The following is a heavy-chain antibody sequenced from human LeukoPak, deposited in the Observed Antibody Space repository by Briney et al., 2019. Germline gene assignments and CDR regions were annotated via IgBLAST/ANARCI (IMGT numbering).Heavy chain of an antibody. CDR2: INTNSGGT. D-gene: IGHD3-10*01. V-gene: IGHV1-2*02. J-gene: IGHJ4*02. Sequence: VASVKVSCKASGYTFTGYYMHWVRQAPGQGLEWMGWINTNSGGTNSAQKFQGRVTMTRDTSRSTAYMEVTRLTSDDTAVYYCARGRARGPYRKGIFDYWGQGTLVTVSS. CDR1: GYTFTGYY. CDR3: ARGRARGPYRKGIFDY.